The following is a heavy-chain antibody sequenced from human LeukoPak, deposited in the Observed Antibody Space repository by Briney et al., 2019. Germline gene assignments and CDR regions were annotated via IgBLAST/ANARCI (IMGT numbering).Heavy chain of an antibody. V-gene: IGHV3-13*01. D-gene: IGHD3-22*01. CDR3: ARVTSDSSGFAYYFDF. CDR2: IDTAGDT. Sequence: GGSLRLSCAASGFTFSSYDMHWVRQATGKGLEWVSAIDTAGDTYYPGSVKGRFTISRENARNSLYLQMSSLRAGDTAVYYCARVTSDSSGFAYYFDFWGQGTLVTVSS. J-gene: IGHJ4*02. CDR1: GFTFSSYD.